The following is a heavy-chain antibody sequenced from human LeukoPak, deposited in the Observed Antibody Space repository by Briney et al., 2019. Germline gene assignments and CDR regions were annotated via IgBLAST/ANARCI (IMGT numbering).Heavy chain of an antibody. D-gene: IGHD6-13*01. Sequence: ASVKVSCKASGYTFTGYYLHWVRQAPGQGLEWMGWIKPNSGGTNYAQKFQGRVTMTRDTSISTAYMELSRLRSDDTAVYYCARDWEYSSQFDYWGQGTLVTVSS. J-gene: IGHJ4*02. CDR1: GYTFTGYY. CDR3: ARDWEYSSQFDY. V-gene: IGHV1-2*02. CDR2: IKPNSGGT.